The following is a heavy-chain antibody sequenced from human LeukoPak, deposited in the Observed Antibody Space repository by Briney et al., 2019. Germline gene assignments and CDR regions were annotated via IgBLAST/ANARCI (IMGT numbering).Heavy chain of an antibody. J-gene: IGHJ4*02. V-gene: IGHV1-24*01. CDR2: FDPEDGET. CDR3: ATGTGYYDSSGYLIDY. CDR1: GYTLTELS. D-gene: IGHD3-22*01. Sequence: ASVKVSCKVSGYTLTELSMHWVRQAPGKGLEWMGGFDPEDGETIYAQKFQGRVTMTEDTSTDTAYMELSSLRSEDTAVYYCATGTGYYDSSGYLIDYWGQGTLVTVSS.